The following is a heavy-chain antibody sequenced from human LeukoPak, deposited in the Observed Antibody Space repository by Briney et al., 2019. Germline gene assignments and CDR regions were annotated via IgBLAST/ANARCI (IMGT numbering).Heavy chain of an antibody. Sequence: GGSLRLSCAASGFSVSGNYMSWVRQAPGKGLEWVSFIHTAGSTFYADSVKGRFTISRDNAKNSLYLQMNSLRAEDTAVYYCARDGVTPYYYYMNVWGKGTTVTVSS. CDR1: GFSVSGNY. J-gene: IGHJ6*03. CDR3: ARDGVTPYYYYMNV. V-gene: IGHV3-66*01. CDR2: IHTAGST. D-gene: IGHD4-23*01.